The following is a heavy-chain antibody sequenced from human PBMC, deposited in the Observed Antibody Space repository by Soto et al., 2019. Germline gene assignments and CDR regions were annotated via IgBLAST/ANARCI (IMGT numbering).Heavy chain of an antibody. D-gene: IGHD4-17*01. CDR1: GFSLSTTGVG. CDR2: IYWDDDK. Sequence: QITLKESGPTLVKPTQTLTLTCTFSGFSLSTTGVGVGWIRQPPGKALDWLALIYWDDDKRYSPSLKSRLTISQYTSKTPVVLTMTNMHPIDPGTYYCVLATPVTPGGDYWPQGTLVTVSS. CDR3: VLATPVTPGGDY. V-gene: IGHV2-5*04. J-gene: IGHJ4*02.